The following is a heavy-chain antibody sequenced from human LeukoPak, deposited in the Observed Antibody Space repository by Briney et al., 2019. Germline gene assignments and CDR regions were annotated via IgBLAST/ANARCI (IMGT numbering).Heavy chain of an antibody. Sequence: PSETLSLTCIVSGGFINDYYWSWIRQPPGKGLEWIGYIHYSGATNYNPSLKRRVIMSVDTSRNQFSLNLYSVTAADSAMYYCARHSSGWHLDFWGQGTLVTVSS. CDR2: IHYSGAT. V-gene: IGHV4-59*01. D-gene: IGHD6-19*01. J-gene: IGHJ4*02. CDR3: ARHSSGWHLDF. CDR1: GGFINDYY.